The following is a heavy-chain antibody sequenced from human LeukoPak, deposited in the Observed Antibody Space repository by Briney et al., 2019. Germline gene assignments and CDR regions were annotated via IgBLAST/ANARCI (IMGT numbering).Heavy chain of an antibody. V-gene: IGHV1-2*02. J-gene: IGHJ5*02. CDR2: INPNSGGT. CDR1: GYTFTGYY. D-gene: IGHD3-3*01. CDR3: ARGNDFWSGLNWFDP. Sequence: GASVKVSCKASGYTFTGYYMHWVRQAPGQGLEWMGLINPNSGGTDFAQKFQGRVTMTRDTSISTPYMELSRLTSDDTAVYYCARGNDFWSGLNWFDPWGQGTLVTVSS.